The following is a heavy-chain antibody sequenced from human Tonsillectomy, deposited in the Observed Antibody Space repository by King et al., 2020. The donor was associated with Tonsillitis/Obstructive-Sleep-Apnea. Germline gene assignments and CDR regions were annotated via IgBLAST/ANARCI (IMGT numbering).Heavy chain of an antibody. Sequence: VQLQQWGAGLLKPSETLSLTCVVYGGSFSGDYWSWIRQPPGKGLEWIGEINHSGSTNYNPSLKSRVTISVDTSKNQFSLKLSSVTAADTAVYYCARGLYYDFWSGPPPSYYYYGMDVWGQGTTVTVSS. CDR1: GGSFSGDY. V-gene: IGHV4-34*01. CDR3: ARGLYYDFWSGPPPSYYYYGMDV. J-gene: IGHJ6*02. D-gene: IGHD3-3*01. CDR2: INHSGST.